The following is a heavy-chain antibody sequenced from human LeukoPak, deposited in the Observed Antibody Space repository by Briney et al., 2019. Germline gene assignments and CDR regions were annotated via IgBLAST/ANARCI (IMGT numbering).Heavy chain of an antibody. V-gene: IGHV1-18*01. CDR1: GYTFTIYD. CDR2: ISAYNSNT. J-gene: IGHJ4*02. D-gene: IGHD1-26*01. Sequence: ASVKVSCKASGYTFTIYDISWVRHAPGQRLERMGGISAYNSNTNYAQKLQGRVTMTTDASTNTDYMELRSLRSDDTAVYYCARVGGSYGYYLDYWGQGTLVTVSS. CDR3: ARVGGSYGYYLDY.